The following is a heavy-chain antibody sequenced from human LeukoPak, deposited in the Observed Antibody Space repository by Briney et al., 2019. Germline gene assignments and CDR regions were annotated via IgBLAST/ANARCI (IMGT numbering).Heavy chain of an antibody. J-gene: IGHJ4*02. CDR1: GGSISSYY. V-gene: IGHV4-59*08. CDR3: ARQGSGHDVGYCSGGSCYAVFDY. Sequence: SETLSLTCTVSGGSISSYYWSWIRQPPGKGLEWIGYIYYSGSTNYNPSLKSRVTISVDTSKNQFSLKLSSVTAADTAVYYCARQGSGHDVGYCSGGSCYAVFDYWGQGTLVTVSS. D-gene: IGHD2-15*01. CDR2: IYYSGST.